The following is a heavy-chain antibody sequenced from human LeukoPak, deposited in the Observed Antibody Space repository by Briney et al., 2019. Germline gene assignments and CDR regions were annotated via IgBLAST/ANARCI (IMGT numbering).Heavy chain of an antibody. V-gene: IGHV4-59*01. CDR2: IYYSGST. CDR3: ARGGYFDY. J-gene: IGHJ4*02. Sequence: SETLSLTCTGSGGSISSYYWSWIRQPPGKGLEWIGYIYYSGSTNYNPSLKSRVTISVDTSKNQFSLKLSSVTAADTAVYYCARGGYFDYWGQGTLVTVSS. CDR1: GGSISSYY.